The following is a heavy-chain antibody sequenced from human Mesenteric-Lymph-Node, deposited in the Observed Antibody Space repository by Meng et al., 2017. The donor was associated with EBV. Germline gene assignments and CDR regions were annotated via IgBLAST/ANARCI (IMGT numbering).Heavy chain of an antibody. V-gene: IGHV1-69*01. CDR2: IITVFGTP. J-gene: IGHJ4*02. Sequence: QVQLVQSGAEVKEPGSSVKVSCQASGGTFSKYGISWVRQAPGQGLEWMGGIITVFGTPKYAQKFQGRVTITADESTSTAYMELRSLRSEDTAVYHCVTDGFESPGDCGQGTLVTVSS. CDR1: GGTFSKYG. CDR3: VTDGFESPGD. D-gene: IGHD3-10*01.